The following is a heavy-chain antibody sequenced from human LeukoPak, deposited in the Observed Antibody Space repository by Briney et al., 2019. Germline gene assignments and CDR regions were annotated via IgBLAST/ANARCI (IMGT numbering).Heavy chain of an antibody. D-gene: IGHD3-10*01. CDR3: AEVAFPYGSGNYYPFDY. V-gene: IGHV3-23*01. CDR2: ISGSGGNT. J-gene: IGHJ4*02. CDR1: GFTFSSYA. Sequence: PGGSLRLSCAASGFTFSSYAMSWVRQAPGKGLEWISAISGSGGNTYYADSVKGRFTISRDNSKNTLYLQMNSLRAEDTAIYNCAEVAFPYGSGNYYPFDYWGQGTLVTVSS.